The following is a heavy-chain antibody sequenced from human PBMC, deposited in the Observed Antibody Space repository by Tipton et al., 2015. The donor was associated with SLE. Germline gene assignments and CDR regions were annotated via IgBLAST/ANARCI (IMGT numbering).Heavy chain of an antibody. D-gene: IGHD3-22*01. J-gene: IGHJ4*02. CDR1: GGSISSSGYY. CDR2: IYYSGST. Sequence: TLSLTCTVSGGSISSSGYYWGWIRQPPGKGLEWIGYIYYSGSTNYNPSLQSRVTMSVDTSKNQFSLKLSSVTAADTAVYYCAREPYYYDSSGYLDYWGQGTLVTVSS. V-gene: IGHV4-61*05. CDR3: AREPYYYDSSGYLDY.